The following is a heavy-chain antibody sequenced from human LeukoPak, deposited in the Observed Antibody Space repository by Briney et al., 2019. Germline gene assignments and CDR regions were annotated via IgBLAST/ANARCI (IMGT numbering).Heavy chain of an antibody. J-gene: IGHJ5*02. V-gene: IGHV1-69*06. Sequence: ASVKLYCKAIGGTLSRYGMSWVRQAPAKGLDWMGGIIPIFGTANYAQKFQGRVTITADKSTSTAYMELSSLRSEDTALYYCARAPRYCSSTSCSLTLDPWGQGTLVTVSS. D-gene: IGHD2-2*01. CDR2: IIPIFGTA. CDR1: GGTLSRYG. CDR3: ARAPRYCSSTSCSLTLDP.